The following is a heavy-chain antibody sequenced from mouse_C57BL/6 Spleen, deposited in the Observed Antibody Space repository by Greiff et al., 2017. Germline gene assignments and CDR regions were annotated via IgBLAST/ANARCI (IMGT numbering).Heavy chain of an antibody. V-gene: IGHV1-55*01. D-gene: IGHD1-1*01. Sequence: VQLQQPGAELVKPGASVKMSCKASGYTFTSYWITWVKQRPGQGLEWIGDIYPGSGSTYYNEQFKSKATLTVDTSSRAAYMQVSSLTSEDTAVYYCARRDYGSGYGYWGQGTTLTVSS. J-gene: IGHJ2*01. CDR2: IYPGSGST. CDR1: GYTFTSYW. CDR3: ARRDYGSGYGY.